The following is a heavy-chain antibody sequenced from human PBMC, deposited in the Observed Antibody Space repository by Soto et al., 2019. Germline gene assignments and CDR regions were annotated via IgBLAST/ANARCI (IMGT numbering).Heavy chain of an antibody. CDR1: GFTLNNYA. Sequence: PGGSLRLSCVASGFTLNNYAMTWVRQAPGKGLEWVSAMSGSGGSTFYADSVKGRFTISRDNSKNTLYLQIHSLRAEDTAVYYCAKVTGPSAGVVNWGQRTLVTVSS. CDR3: AKVTGPSAGVVN. V-gene: IGHV3-23*01. D-gene: IGHD2-8*01. CDR2: MSGSGGST. J-gene: IGHJ4*02.